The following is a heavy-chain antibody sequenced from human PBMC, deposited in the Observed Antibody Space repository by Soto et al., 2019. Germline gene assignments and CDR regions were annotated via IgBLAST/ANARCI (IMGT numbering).Heavy chain of an antibody. Sequence: QVQLVQSGAEVKKPGASVKVSCKASGYTFTSYAMHWVRQAPGQRLEWMGWINAGNGNTKYSQKCQGRVTITRDTSASTAYMELSSLRSEDTAVYYCARDLEYSSSSGWFDPWGQGTLVTVSS. CDR2: INAGNGNT. V-gene: IGHV1-3*01. CDR3: ARDLEYSSSSGWFDP. D-gene: IGHD6-6*01. J-gene: IGHJ5*02. CDR1: GYTFTSYA.